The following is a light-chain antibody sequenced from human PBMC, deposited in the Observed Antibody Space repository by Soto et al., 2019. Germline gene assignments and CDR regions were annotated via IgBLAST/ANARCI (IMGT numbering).Light chain of an antibody. CDR2: EVS. CDR1: SSDVGSYNV. Sequence: QSALTQPASVSGSPGQSITISCTGTSSDVGSYNVVSWYQQHPGKAPKLMIYEVSKRPSGVSNRFSGSKSGNTASLTISGLQAEDEADYYCCSYAGSITFYVFGSGNKLTVL. J-gene: IGLJ1*01. V-gene: IGLV2-23*02. CDR3: CSYAGSITFYV.